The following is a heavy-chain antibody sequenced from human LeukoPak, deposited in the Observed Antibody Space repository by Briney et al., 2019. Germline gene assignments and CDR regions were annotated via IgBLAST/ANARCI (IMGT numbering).Heavy chain of an antibody. D-gene: IGHD3-3*01. Sequence: PGGSLRLSCAASGFTFSTYPMTWVRQAPGKGLEWVSAISGSGGSTYYADSVKGRFTISRDNSKNTLYLQMNSLRAEDTAVYYCAKPDDFWSGYFTVGDVWGQGTTVTVSS. CDR3: AKPDDFWSGYFTVGDV. V-gene: IGHV3-23*01. CDR2: ISGSGGST. J-gene: IGHJ6*02. CDR1: GFTFSTYP.